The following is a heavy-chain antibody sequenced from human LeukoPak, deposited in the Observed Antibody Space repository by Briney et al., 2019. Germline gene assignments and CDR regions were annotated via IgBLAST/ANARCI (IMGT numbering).Heavy chain of an antibody. D-gene: IGHD6-6*01. CDR2: INHSGST. CDR1: GGSFSGYY. V-gene: IGHV4-34*01. J-gene: IGHJ5*02. CDR3: ARGVRSSSSSGLLFSDWFDP. Sequence: ASETLSLTCGVYGGSFSGYYWSWIRQPPGKGLEWIGEINHSGSTNYNPSLKSRVTISVDTSKNQFSLKLSSVTAADTAVYYCARGVRSSSSSGLLFSDWFDPRGQGTLVTVSS.